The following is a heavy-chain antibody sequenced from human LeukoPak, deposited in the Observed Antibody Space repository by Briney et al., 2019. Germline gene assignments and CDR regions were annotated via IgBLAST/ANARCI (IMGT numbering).Heavy chain of an antibody. Sequence: PGGSLRLSCAVSGFTFSSYWMSWVRQAPGKGLEWVANIKQDGSEKYYVDSVKGRFTISRDNAKNSLYLQMNSLRVEDTALYYCAKDIATGNRLYYFDYWGQGTLVTVSS. CDR3: AKDIATGNRLYYFDY. J-gene: IGHJ4*02. D-gene: IGHD1-14*01. CDR2: IKQDGSEK. CDR1: GFTFSSYW. V-gene: IGHV3-7*03.